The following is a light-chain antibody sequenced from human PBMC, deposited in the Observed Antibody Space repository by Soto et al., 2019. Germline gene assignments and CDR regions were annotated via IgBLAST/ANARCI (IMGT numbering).Light chain of an antibody. CDR2: AAS. Sequence: DIQMTQSPSIVSASAGDRVTITCRASQTISSWLAWYQQRPGKAPILLIYAASHLESGVPLRFSGSGSGTEFTLTIDSLQPDDFATYYCQQFNSYPWTFGQGTKVDIK. CDR1: QTISSW. J-gene: IGKJ1*01. CDR3: QQFNSYPWT. V-gene: IGKV1-5*01.